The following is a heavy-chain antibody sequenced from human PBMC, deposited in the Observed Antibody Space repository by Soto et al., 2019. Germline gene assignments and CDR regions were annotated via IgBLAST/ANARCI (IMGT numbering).Heavy chain of an antibody. V-gene: IGHV3-53*01. CDR2: IYSTGTT. CDR1: GFTVGNNY. Sequence: EVQLVESGGGLIQPGGSLKLSCAASGFTVGNNYMSWVRQAPGKGLEWVSLIYSTGTTKYADSVKGRFTVSRDNAKNTLYLQMNSLRVEDTAVYYCAKDGRGSGSHYNSFGYWGQGTLVTVSS. J-gene: IGHJ4*02. CDR3: AKDGRGSGSHYNSFGY. D-gene: IGHD3-10*01.